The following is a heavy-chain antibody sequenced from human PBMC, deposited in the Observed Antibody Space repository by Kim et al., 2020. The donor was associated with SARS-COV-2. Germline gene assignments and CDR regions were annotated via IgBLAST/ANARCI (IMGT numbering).Heavy chain of an antibody. CDR1: GYTFTSYG. D-gene: IGHD4-4*01. Sequence: ASVKVSCKASGYTFTSYGISWVRQAPGQGLEWMGWISAYNGNTNYAQKLQGRVTMTTDTSTSTAYMELRSLRSDDTAVYYCARDTPDYSNYYYYGMDVWGQGATVTVSS. CDR3: ARDTPDYSNYYYYGMDV. J-gene: IGHJ6*02. V-gene: IGHV1-18*01. CDR2: ISAYNGNT.